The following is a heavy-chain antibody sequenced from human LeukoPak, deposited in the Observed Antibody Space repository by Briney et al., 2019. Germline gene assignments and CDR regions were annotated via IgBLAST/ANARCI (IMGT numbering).Heavy chain of an antibody. CDR1: GFTFSSYS. CDR3: ARDAASGTNWFDP. Sequence: GGSLRLSCAASGFTFSSYSMNWVRRAPGKGLEWVSYISSGSGSSMYYGDSVKGRFTISRDNARNSLYLQMNTLRTEDTAVYYCARDAASGTNWFDPWGQGTLVTVSS. J-gene: IGHJ5*02. V-gene: IGHV3-48*01. CDR2: ISSGSGSSM. D-gene: IGHD3-3*01.